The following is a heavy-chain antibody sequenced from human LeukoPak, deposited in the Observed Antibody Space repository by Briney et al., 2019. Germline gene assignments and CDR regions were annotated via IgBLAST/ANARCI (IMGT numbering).Heavy chain of an antibody. CDR2: IIPIFGTA. Sequence: GASVKVSCKASGGTFSSYAISWVRRAPGQGLEWMGGIIPIFGTANYAQKFQGRVTITADESTSTAYMELSSLRSEDTAVYYCARVGGYCSSTSCYNWFDPWGQGTLVTVSS. D-gene: IGHD2-2*01. CDR1: GGTFSSYA. J-gene: IGHJ5*02. CDR3: ARVGGYCSSTSCYNWFDP. V-gene: IGHV1-69*13.